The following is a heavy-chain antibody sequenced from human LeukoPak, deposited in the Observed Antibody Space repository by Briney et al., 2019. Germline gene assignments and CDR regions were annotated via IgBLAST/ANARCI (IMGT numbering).Heavy chain of an antibody. J-gene: IGHJ4*02. Sequence: PGGSLRLSCAASTFSFSSKAMSWVRQAPGKGLEWVSAISGSGGTTYYADSLKGRFSISRDNSKGTLFLQMNSLRVEETAVYHCQKGAYDSGGYPPVTPDHWGQGTLVTVSS. CDR2: ISGSGGTT. D-gene: IGHD3-10*01. V-gene: IGHV3-23*01. CDR1: TFSFSSKA. CDR3: QKGAYDSGGYPPVTPDH.